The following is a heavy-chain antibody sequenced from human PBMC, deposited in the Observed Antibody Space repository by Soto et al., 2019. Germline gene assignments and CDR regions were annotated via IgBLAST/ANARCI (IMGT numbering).Heavy chain of an antibody. J-gene: IGHJ4*02. Sequence: QVQLVESGGGVVQPGRSLRLSCAASGFTFSSYAMHWVRQAPGKGLEWVAVISYDGSNKYYADSVKGRFTISGDNSKNTLYLQMYSRRAEDTAAYYCARPYYDVWSGYQNYFDYWGQGTLVTVSS. CDR2: ISYDGSNK. CDR1: GFTFSSYA. D-gene: IGHD3-3*01. V-gene: IGHV3-30-3*01. CDR3: ARPYYDVWSGYQNYFDY.